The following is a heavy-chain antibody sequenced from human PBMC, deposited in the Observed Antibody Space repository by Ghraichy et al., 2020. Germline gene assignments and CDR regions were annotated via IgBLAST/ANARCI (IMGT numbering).Heavy chain of an antibody. V-gene: IGHV3-23*01. J-gene: IGHJ4*02. D-gene: IGHD3-3*01. CDR1: GFTFNNYA. CDR2: IGGNGDTA. CDR3: VNFWSGYYLSYFDS. Sequence: GGSLRLSCAASGFTFNNYAISWVRQAPGKGLEWVSAIGGNGDTAYYADSVKGRFTISRDNSKNTLYLQMNSLRVEDTAVYYCVNFWSGYYLSYFDSWGQGTLVTVSS.